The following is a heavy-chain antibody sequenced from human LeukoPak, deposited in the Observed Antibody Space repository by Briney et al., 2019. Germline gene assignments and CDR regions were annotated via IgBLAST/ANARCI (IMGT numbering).Heavy chain of an antibody. CDR2: ISAYNDNT. CDR3: ARVRGDVERYHYYYMDL. Sequence: ASVKVSCKASGYIFSSYGNSWVRRAPGQGLEWMGWISAYNDNTHYAQSFQGRVTMTRDTSTSTAYMELRSLISDDTALYYCARVRGDVERYHYYYMDLWGEGSTVTVSS. V-gene: IGHV1-18*01. CDR1: GYIFSSYG. J-gene: IGHJ6*03. D-gene: IGHD5-24*01.